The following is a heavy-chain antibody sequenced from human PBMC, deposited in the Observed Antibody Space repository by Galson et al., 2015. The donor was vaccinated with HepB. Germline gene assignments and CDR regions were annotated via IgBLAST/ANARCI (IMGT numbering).Heavy chain of an antibody. CDR3: ATSPPHQFSDYGDYLRAFDI. Sequence: VKVSCKVSAYTLTALSMHWVRQAPGKGLEWMGGFDPEDGETIYAQKFQGRVTMTEDTSTDTAYMELSSLRSEDTAVYYCATSPPHQFSDYGDYLRAFDIWGQGTMVTVSS. CDR1: AYTLTALS. J-gene: IGHJ3*02. D-gene: IGHD4-17*01. V-gene: IGHV1-24*01. CDR2: FDPEDGET.